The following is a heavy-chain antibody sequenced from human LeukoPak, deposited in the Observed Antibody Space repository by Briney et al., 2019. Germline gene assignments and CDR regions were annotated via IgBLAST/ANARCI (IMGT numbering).Heavy chain of an antibody. Sequence: GRSLRLSCAASGFTFSSYAMHWVRQAPGKGLEWVAVISYDGSNKYYADSVKGRFTISRDNSKNTLYLQMNSLRAEDTAVYYCARDIDQLYVSSGYSMGFDYWGQGTLVTVSS. CDR2: ISYDGSNK. V-gene: IGHV3-30-3*01. CDR1: GFTFSSYA. D-gene: IGHD3-22*01. J-gene: IGHJ4*02. CDR3: ARDIDQLYVSSGYSMGFDY.